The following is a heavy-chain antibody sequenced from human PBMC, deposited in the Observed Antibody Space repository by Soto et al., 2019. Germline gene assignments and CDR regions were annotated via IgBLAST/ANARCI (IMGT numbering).Heavy chain of an antibody. V-gene: IGHV1-46*01. CDR3: ARGISTTRYYYYYDMDV. CDR1: GYTLTSYY. CDR2: INPSGGIT. D-gene: IGHD2-2*01. J-gene: IGHJ6*01. Sequence: ASVKVSCKASGYTLTSYYLHWVRQAPGQAPEWMGIINPSGGITNDAQKFQDRVTMTSDTSTSTVYMELSSLRSEDTAVYYCARGISTTRYYYYYDMDVWGQGTTVTVSS.